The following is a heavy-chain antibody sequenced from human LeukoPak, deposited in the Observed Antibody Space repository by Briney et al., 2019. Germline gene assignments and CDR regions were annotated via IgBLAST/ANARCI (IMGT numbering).Heavy chain of an antibody. V-gene: IGHV3-73*01. CDR3: ATFPGGSYSAY. Sequence: GGSLRLSCAASGFTFSDSGMHWVRQASGKGLEWVGHIRSKADSYATVYAASVKGRFTITRDDSENTAYLHMNSLKTEDTAVYYCATFPGGSYSAYWGQGTLVTVSS. J-gene: IGHJ4*02. CDR2: IRSKADSYAT. D-gene: IGHD1-26*01. CDR1: GFTFSDSG.